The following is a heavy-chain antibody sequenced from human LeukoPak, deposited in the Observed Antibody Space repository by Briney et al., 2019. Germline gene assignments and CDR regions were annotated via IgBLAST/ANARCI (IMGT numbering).Heavy chain of an antibody. CDR1: GFAFSSYA. J-gene: IGHJ4*02. V-gene: IGHV3-23*01. D-gene: IGHD3-22*01. Sequence: GGSLRLSCAASGFAFSSYAMSWVRQAPGKGLEWFSAISGSGGSTYYADSVKGRFTISRDNSKNTLYLQMNSLRAEDTAVYYCAPPAGDSSGFDYWGQGTLVTVSS. CDR3: APPAGDSSGFDY. CDR2: ISGSGGST.